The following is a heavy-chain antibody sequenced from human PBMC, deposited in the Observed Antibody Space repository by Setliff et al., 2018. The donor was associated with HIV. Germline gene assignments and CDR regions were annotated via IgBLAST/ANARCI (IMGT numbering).Heavy chain of an antibody. V-gene: IGHV3-7*03. J-gene: IGHJ4*02. CDR1: GFTFSSYW. CDR2: IKQDGSEK. CDR3: AREAYDVLTPHAHIDY. Sequence: TGGSLRLSCAASGFTFSSYWMSWVRQAPGKGLEWVANIKQDGSEKYYVDSVKGRFTISRDNAKNSLYLQMNSLRAEDTALYYCAREAYDVLTPHAHIDYWGQGTLVTVSS. D-gene: IGHD3-9*01.